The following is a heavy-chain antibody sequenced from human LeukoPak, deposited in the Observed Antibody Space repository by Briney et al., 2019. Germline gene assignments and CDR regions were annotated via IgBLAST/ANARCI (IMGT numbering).Heavy chain of an antibody. D-gene: IGHD3-10*01. CDR3: AKGSYGSGVKGAFDI. CDR1: GFTFDDYA. CDR2: ISWNSGSI. J-gene: IGHJ3*02. Sequence: GRSLRLSCAASGFTFDDYAMHWVRQAPGKGLEWVSGISWNSGSIGYADSVKGRFTISRGNAKNSLYLQMNSLRAEDTALYYCAKGSYGSGVKGAFDIWGQGTMVTVSS. V-gene: IGHV3-9*01.